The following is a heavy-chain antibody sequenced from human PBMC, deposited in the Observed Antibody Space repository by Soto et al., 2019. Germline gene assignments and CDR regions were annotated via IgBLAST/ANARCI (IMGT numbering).Heavy chain of an antibody. CDR1: GYTFNSNG. J-gene: IGHJ3*02. CDR2: ISAYNGNT. CDR3: ARSLELKDAFDI. D-gene: IGHD1-26*01. V-gene: IGHV1-18*01. Sequence: ASVKVSCKDSGYTFNSNGRRWVRQAPGQGLEWMGWISAYNGNTNYAQKLQGRVTMTTDTSTSTAYMELRSLRSDDTAVYYCARSLELKDAFDIWGQGTMVTVSS.